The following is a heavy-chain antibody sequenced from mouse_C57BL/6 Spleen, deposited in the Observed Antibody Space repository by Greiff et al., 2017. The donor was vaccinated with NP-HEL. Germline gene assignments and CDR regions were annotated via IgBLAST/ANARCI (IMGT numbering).Heavy chain of an antibody. CDR2: INPYKGDT. D-gene: IGHD1-1*01. CDR3: ARGFTTVVATDYAMDY. V-gene: IGHV1-20*01. Sequence: EVKLQESGPELVKPGDSVKISCKASGYSFTGYFMNWVMQSHGKSLEWIGRINPYKGDTFYNQKFKGKATLTVDKSSSTAHMELRSLTSEDSAVYYCARGFTTVVATDYAMDYWGQGTSVTVSS. CDR1: GYSFTGYF. J-gene: IGHJ4*01.